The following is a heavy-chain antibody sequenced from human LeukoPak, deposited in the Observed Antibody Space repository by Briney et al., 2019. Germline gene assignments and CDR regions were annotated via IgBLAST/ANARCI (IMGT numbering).Heavy chain of an antibody. V-gene: IGHV3-23*01. J-gene: IGHJ4*02. Sequence: GGSLRLSCAASGFTFSSYAMSWVRQATGKGLEWVSAISGSGGSTYYADSVKGRFTISRDNSKNTLYLQMNSLRAEDTAVYYCAKAIAAAEVTFDYWGQGTLVTVSS. CDR1: GFTFSSYA. D-gene: IGHD6-13*01. CDR2: ISGSGGST. CDR3: AKAIAAAEVTFDY.